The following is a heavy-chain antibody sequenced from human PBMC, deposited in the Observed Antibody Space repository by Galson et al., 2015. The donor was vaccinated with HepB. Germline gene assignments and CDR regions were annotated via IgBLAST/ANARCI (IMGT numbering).Heavy chain of an antibody. J-gene: IGHJ4*02. CDR3: ARVADADYGDNTYFDS. V-gene: IGHV3-11*06. D-gene: IGHD4-17*01. CDR2: ISCSRTYT. Sequence: SLRLSCAASGFTFSDYYMSWVRQAPGKGLEWLSYISCSRTYTNYADSVKGRFTISRDNAKNSLFLQMNSLRAEDTAVYYCARVADADYGDNTYFDSWGQGILVTVSS. CDR1: GFTFSDYY.